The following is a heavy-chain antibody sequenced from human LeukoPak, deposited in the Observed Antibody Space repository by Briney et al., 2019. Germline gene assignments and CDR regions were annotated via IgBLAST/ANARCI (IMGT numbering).Heavy chain of an antibody. Sequence: ASVKVSCTASGYTFTSYGISWVRQAPGQGLEWMGWISAYNGNTNYAQKLQGRVTMTTDTSTSTAYMELRSLRSDDTAVYYCARDPNTGYCSGGSCYSGAGNWFDPWGQGTLVTVSS. V-gene: IGHV1-18*01. CDR1: GYTFTSYG. J-gene: IGHJ5*02. CDR2: ISAYNGNT. CDR3: ARDPNTGYCSGGSCYSGAGNWFDP. D-gene: IGHD2-15*01.